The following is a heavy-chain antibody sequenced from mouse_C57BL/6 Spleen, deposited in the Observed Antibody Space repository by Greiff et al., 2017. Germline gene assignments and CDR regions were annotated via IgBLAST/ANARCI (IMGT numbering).Heavy chain of an antibody. CDR1: GYSITSGYY. V-gene: IGHV3-6*01. Sequence: EVQLQESGPGLVKPSQSLSLTCSVTGYSITSGYYWNWIRQFPGNKLEWMGYISYDGSNNYNPSLKNRITITRDTSKNQFCLKLNSVTTEDTATYYCAPGYAMDYWGQGTSVTVSS. CDR2: ISYDGSN. CDR3: APGYAMDY. J-gene: IGHJ4*01.